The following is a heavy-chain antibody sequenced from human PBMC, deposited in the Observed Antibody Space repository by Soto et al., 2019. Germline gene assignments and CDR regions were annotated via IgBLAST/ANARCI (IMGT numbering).Heavy chain of an antibody. Sequence: SVKVSCKATGGTFSSYSIRWVRQAPGQGLEWMGGIIPIFGTANYAQKFQGRVTITADESTSTAYMELSSLRSEDTAVYYCARVGLEIIMVRGVIIGPLDYWGQGTLVIGSS. CDR2: IIPIFGTA. CDR3: ARVGLEIIMVRGVIIGPLDY. J-gene: IGHJ4*02. D-gene: IGHD3-10*01. V-gene: IGHV1-69*01. CDR1: GGTFSSYS.